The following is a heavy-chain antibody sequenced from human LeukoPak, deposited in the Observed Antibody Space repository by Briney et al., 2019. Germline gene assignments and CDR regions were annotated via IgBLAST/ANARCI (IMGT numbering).Heavy chain of an antibody. CDR1: GLTISRNF. J-gene: IGHJ4*02. V-gene: IGHV3-53*01. Sequence: GGSLRLSCAASGLTISRNFMSWGRQAPGKGLEWVSLIYSDGTTYYADSVKGRFTISRDNSKNTLYLQMNSLRAEDTAVYYCARDAAAQQLIHYFDYWGQGTLVTVSS. CDR2: IYSDGTT. CDR3: ARDAAAQQLIHYFDY. D-gene: IGHD6-13*01.